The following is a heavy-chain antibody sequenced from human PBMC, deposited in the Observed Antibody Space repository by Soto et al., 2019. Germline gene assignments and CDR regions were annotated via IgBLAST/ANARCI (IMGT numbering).Heavy chain of an antibody. CDR2: IYYSGST. J-gene: IGHJ4*02. V-gene: IGHV4-59*08. CDR1: GGSISSYY. Sequence: PSETLSLTCTVSGGSISSYYWSWIRQPPGKGLEWIGYIYYSGSTNYNPSLKSRVTISVDTSKNQFSLKLSSVTAADTAVYYCARSPYCSGGSCYWVNAALTFDYWGQGTLVTVSS. CDR3: ARSPYCSGGSCYWVNAALTFDY. D-gene: IGHD2-15*01.